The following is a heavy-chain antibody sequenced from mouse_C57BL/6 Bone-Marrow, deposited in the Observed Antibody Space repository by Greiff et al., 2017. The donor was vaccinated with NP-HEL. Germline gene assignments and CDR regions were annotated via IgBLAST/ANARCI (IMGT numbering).Heavy chain of an antibody. CDR3: AKKKVYY. J-gene: IGHJ3*01. Sequence: QVQLQHPGAELVRPGTSVKLSCKASGYTFTSYWMHWVKQRPGQGLEWIGVIDPSDSYTNYNQKFKGKATLTVDTSSSTAYMQLSSLTSEDSAVYYCAKKKVYYWGQGTLVTVSA. V-gene: IGHV1-59*01. CDR2: IDPSDSYT. CDR1: GYTFTSYW.